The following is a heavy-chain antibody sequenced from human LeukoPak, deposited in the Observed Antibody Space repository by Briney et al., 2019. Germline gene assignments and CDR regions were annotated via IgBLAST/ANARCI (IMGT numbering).Heavy chain of an antibody. CDR3: ARDAGHQLSRRNYYAMDV. J-gene: IGHJ6*02. Sequence: SQTLSLTCTVSGGSLSSSSYYWGWIRQPPGKGLEWIGSIYYGGSSYYNPSLKSRVSISVDTSNNQFSLKVNSVTAADTAVYYCARDAGHQLSRRNYYAMDVWGQGTTVTVSS. CDR1: GGSLSSSSYY. CDR2: IYYGGSS. V-gene: IGHV4-39*07. D-gene: IGHD2-2*01.